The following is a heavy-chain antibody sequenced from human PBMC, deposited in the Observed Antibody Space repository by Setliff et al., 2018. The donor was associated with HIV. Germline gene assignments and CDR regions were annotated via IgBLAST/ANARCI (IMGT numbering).Heavy chain of an antibody. CDR3: ARFGAARLFDY. J-gene: IGHJ4*02. D-gene: IGHD6-6*01. V-gene: IGHV4-61*02. CDR1: GGSISSGSYY. Sequence: SETLSLTCTVSGGSISSGSYYWSWIRQPAGKGLEWIGRIYTSGSTNYNPSLKSRVTISVDTSKNQLSLKLSSVTAADTAVYYCARFGAARLFDYWGQGTLVTVSS. CDR2: IYTSGST.